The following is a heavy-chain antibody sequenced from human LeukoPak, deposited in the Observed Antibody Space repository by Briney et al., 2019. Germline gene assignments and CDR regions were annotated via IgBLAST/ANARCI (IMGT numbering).Heavy chain of an antibody. CDR1: GFSFSAYW. CDR3: ARFGYVAAVDL. J-gene: IGHJ4*02. V-gene: IGHV3-7*01. D-gene: IGHD2-15*01. CDR2: INPAGTET. Sequence: GGSLRLSCAASGFSFSAYWMTWVRQALGTGLEWVANINPAGTETYYVDPVKGRFTISRDNAKNLLYLQMNSLRAEDTAVYYCARFGYVAAVDLWGQGTLVTVSS.